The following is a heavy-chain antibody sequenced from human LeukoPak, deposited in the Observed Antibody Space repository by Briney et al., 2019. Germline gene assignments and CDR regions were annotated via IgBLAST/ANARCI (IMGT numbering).Heavy chain of an antibody. Sequence: SQTLSLTCTVSGGSISGGSYYWSWNRQPAGKGLEWIGRIYTSGSTYYNPSLKSRVTISVDTSKNQFSLKLSSVTAADTAVYYCARAGQAYYFDYWGQGTLVTVSS. CDR3: ARAGQAYYFDY. J-gene: IGHJ4*02. CDR2: IYTSGST. D-gene: IGHD3-10*01. CDR1: GGSISGGSYY. V-gene: IGHV4-61*02.